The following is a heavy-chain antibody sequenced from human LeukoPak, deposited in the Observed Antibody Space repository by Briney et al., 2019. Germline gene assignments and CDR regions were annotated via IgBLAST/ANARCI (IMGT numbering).Heavy chain of an antibody. CDR2: IYLGGST. CDR1: GFTVSNNY. V-gene: IGHV3-53*01. CDR3: ASLVRGREYAFDI. Sequence: PGGSLRLSCAASGFTVSNNYMAWVRQTPGKGLEWVSVIYLGGSTYYADSVKGRFTISRDNSKNTLYLQMNSLRADDTAVYYCASLVRGREYAFDIWGQGTMVIVSS. D-gene: IGHD6-6*01. J-gene: IGHJ3*02.